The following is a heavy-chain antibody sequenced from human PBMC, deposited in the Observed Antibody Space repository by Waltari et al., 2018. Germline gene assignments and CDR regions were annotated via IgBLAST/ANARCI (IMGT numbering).Heavy chain of an antibody. CDR2: VHHSGTT. J-gene: IGHJ4*02. D-gene: IGHD5-12*01. Sequence: QVQLQQWGAGLLRPSETLSLSCGVQGDTISGYYWSWIRQAPGKGLQWMGQVHHSGTTNYHPSLKNRLNISGDRSKNQIYLRLTSVTAADTGVYYCARGGGFSGHDSHYFDFWGQGDLVTVSS. V-gene: IGHV4-34*01. CDR1: GDTISGYY. CDR3: ARGGGFSGHDSHYFDF.